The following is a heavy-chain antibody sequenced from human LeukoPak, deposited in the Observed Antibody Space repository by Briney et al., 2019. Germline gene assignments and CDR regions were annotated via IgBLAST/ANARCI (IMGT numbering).Heavy chain of an antibody. J-gene: IGHJ4*02. CDR1: GYTLTESS. CDR2: FDPEDGET. CDR3: ATLIQRGYSFRVDYFDY. D-gene: IGHD5-18*01. Sequence: ASVKVSCKVSGYTLTESSMHWVRQAPGKGLEWMGGFDPEDGETIYAQKFQGRVTMTEDTSTDTAYMELSSLRSEDTAVYYCATLIQRGYSFRVDYFDYWGQGTLVTVSS. V-gene: IGHV1-24*01.